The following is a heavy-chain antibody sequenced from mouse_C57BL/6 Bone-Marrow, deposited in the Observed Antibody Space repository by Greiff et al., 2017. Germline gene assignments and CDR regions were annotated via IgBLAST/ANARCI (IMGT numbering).Heavy chain of an antibody. CDR1: GFNIKDDY. Sequence: VQLKQSGAELVRPGASVKLSCTASGFNIKDDYMHWVKQRPEQGLEWIGWIDPENGDTEYASKFQGKATITADTSSNTASLPLSSLTCGDTAVYYCTTWATANYYAIDYWGQGTSVTVSS. J-gene: IGHJ4*01. V-gene: IGHV14-4*01. CDR2: IDPENGDT. D-gene: IGHD1-2*01. CDR3: TTWATANYYAIDY.